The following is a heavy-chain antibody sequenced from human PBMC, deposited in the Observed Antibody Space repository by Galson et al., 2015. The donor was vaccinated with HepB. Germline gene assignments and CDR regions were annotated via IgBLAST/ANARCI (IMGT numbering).Heavy chain of an antibody. D-gene: IGHD3-3*01. CDR1: GFTFSDYY. J-gene: IGHJ5*02. Sequence: SLRLSCAASGFTFSDYYMSWIRQAPGKGLEWASYISSSGSTIYYADSVKGRFTISRDNAKNSLYLQMNSLRAEDTAVYYCARDVSYDFWSGQSSWFDPWGQGTLVTVSS. V-gene: IGHV3-11*01. CDR2: ISSSGSTI. CDR3: ARDVSYDFWSGQSSWFDP.